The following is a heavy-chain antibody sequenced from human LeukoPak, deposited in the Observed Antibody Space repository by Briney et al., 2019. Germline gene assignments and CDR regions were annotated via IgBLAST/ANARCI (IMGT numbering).Heavy chain of an antibody. CDR3: ARGRSTWHLDY. CDR2: ISSSGSTR. V-gene: IGHV3-48*03. J-gene: IGHJ4*02. D-gene: IGHD1-26*01. CDR1: EFTFSSYE. Sequence: GGSLRLSCAASEFTFSSYEMNWVRQAPGKGPEWLSYISSSGSTRYYADSVKGRFTISRDNAKNSLYLQMNSLRAEDTAVYYCARGRSTWHLDYWGQGTLVTVSS.